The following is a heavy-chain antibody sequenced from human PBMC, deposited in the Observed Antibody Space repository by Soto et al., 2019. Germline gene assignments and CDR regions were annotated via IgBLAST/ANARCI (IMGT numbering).Heavy chain of an antibody. J-gene: IGHJ4*02. Sequence: QLQLQESGPGLVKPSETLSLTCTVSGGSISSSSYYWGWIRQPPGKGLEWIGSIYYSGSTYYNPSLKSRVTISVDTSKNQFSLKLSSVTAADTAVYYCARQRVEGYSSGWYPFDYWGQGTLVTVSS. CDR1: GGSISSSSYY. V-gene: IGHV4-39*01. CDR3: ARQRVEGYSSGWYPFDY. D-gene: IGHD6-19*01. CDR2: IYYSGST.